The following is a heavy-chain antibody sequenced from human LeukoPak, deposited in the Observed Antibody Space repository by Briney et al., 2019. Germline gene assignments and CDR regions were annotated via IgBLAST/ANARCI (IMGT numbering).Heavy chain of an antibody. CDR1: GFTFSNAW. J-gene: IGHJ4*02. V-gene: IGHV3-15*01. Sequence: GGSLRLSCAASGFTFSNAWMNWVRQAPGKGLEWVGRIKSKTDGGTADYAAPVKGRFTISRDDSKTTLYLQMNDLRTEDTAVYYCTTVMITFGGVIPNYWGQGTLVTVSS. D-gene: IGHD3-16*02. CDR2: IKSKTDGGTA. CDR3: TTVMITFGGVIPNY.